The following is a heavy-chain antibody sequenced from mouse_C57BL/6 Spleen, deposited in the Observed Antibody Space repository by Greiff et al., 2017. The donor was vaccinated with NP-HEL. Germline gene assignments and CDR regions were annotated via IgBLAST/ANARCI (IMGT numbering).Heavy chain of an antibody. Sequence: EVKLQESGPSLVRPSQTLSLTCTVTGFSINSDCYWIWIRQFPGNKLEYIGYTFYSGITYYNPSLESRTSITRDTSKNQFSLKLISVTTEDTANYYRARSDYSGGVFAMDYWGQGTSVTVSS. CDR1: GFSINSDCY. CDR2: TFYSGIT. D-gene: IGHD1-1*01. V-gene: IGHV3-3*01. J-gene: IGHJ4*01. CDR3: ARSDYSGGVFAMDY.